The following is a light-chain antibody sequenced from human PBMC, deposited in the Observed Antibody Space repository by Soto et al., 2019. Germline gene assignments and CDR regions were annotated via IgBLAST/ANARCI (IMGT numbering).Light chain of an antibody. CDR3: QQRGVT. CDR2: DAS. Sequence: EIVLTQSPATLSLSPGERATLSCRASQSVSSYLAWYQQKPGQAPRLLIYDASNRATGIPARFSGSGSGTDFTLTISSLEPEDVAVYYCQQRGVTFGGGTKVEIK. V-gene: IGKV3-11*01. CDR1: QSVSSY. J-gene: IGKJ4*01.